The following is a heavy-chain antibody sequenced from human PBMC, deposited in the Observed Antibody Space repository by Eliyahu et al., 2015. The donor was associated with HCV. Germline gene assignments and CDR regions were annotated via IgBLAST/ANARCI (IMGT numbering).Heavy chain of an antibody. CDR3: AHTNFWSGYYEALVWFDP. CDR1: GFSLSPSGVG. CDR2: IYWDDDK. V-gene: IGHV2-5*02. Sequence: QITLKESGPTLVKPTQTLTLXCTFSGFSLSPSGVGVGWIRQPPGKALEWLALIYWDDDKRYSPSLKSRLTITKDTSKNQVVLTMTNMDPVDTATYYCAHTNFWSGYYEALVWFDPWGQGTLVTVSS. J-gene: IGHJ5*02. D-gene: IGHD3-3*01.